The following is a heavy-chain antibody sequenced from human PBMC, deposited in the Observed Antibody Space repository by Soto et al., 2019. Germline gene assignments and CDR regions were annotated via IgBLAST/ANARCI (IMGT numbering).Heavy chain of an antibody. V-gene: IGHV3-23*01. D-gene: IGHD3-10*01. CDR1: GFTLSEYG. CDR2: VSGSGDST. J-gene: IGHJ4*02. CDR3: ATSNYGERD. Sequence: ELQVLESGGGLLQPGGSLRLTGAASGFTLSEYGTSWVRQPPGKGLEWVSCVSGSGDSTSYTDSVKGRFTISRDSSKNTVCLQMNSLRAEDTAVYYCATSNYGERDWGQGTLVTVSS.